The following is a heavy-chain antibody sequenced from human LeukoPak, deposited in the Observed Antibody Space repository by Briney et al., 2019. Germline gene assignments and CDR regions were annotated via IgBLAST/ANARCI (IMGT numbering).Heavy chain of an antibody. CDR1: GYTFTGYY. Sequence: ASVKVSCKASGYTFTGYYMHWVRQATGQGLEWMGWINPNSGDTNYAQKFQGRVTMTRDTSISTAYMELSRLRSDDTAVYYCARDFMIMFGGIIVPRAFDIWGQGTMVTVSS. J-gene: IGHJ3*02. V-gene: IGHV1-2*02. CDR3: ARDFMIMFGGIIVPRAFDI. CDR2: INPNSGDT. D-gene: IGHD3-16*02.